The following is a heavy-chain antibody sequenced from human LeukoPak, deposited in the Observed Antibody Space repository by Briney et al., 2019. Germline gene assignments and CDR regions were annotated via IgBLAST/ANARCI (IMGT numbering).Heavy chain of an antibody. J-gene: IGHJ4*02. V-gene: IGHV3-21*01. D-gene: IGHD2-15*01. CDR1: GFTFSSYS. CDR3: AIDIVVVVDATVPVFDY. Sequence: PGGSLRLSCAASGFTFSSYSMNWVRQAPGKGLEWVSSISSSSSYIYYADSVKGRFTISRDNAKNSLYLQMNSLRAEDTAVYYCAIDIVVVVDATVPVFDYWGQGTLVTVSS. CDR2: ISSSSSYI.